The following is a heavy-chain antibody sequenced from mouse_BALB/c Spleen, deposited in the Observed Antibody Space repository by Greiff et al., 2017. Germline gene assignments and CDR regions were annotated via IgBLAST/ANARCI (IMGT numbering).Heavy chain of an antibody. Sequence: QVQLQQSGAELVKPGASVKMSCKASGYTFTSYWMHWVKQRPGQGLEWIGVIDPSDSYTSYNQKFKGKATLTVDTSSSTAYMQLSSLTSEDSAVYYCTRTGIYYAMDYWGQGTSVTVSS. V-gene: IGHV1S127*01. J-gene: IGHJ4*01. CDR3: TRTGIYYAMDY. CDR2: IDPSDSYT. CDR1: GYTFTSYW.